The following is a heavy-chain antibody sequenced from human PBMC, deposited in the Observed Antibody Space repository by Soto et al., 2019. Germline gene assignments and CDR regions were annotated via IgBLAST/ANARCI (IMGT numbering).Heavy chain of an antibody. D-gene: IGHD1-26*01. Sequence: EVQVVESGGGLVQPGGSLRLSCAASGFTFRSYAMHWVRQAPGKGLEYVSTISRNGGSTYYANSVKGRFTISRDNSKNTLYLQMGSLRAEDMAVYYCASEGGSYYFDYWGQGTLVTVSS. CDR1: GFTFRSYA. J-gene: IGHJ4*02. CDR3: ASEGGSYYFDY. V-gene: IGHV3-64*01. CDR2: ISRNGGST.